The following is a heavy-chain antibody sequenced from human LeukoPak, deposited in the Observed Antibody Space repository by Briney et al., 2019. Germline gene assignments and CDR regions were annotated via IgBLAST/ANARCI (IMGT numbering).Heavy chain of an antibody. CDR3: ARVGPENWFDP. J-gene: IGHJ5*02. Sequence: GGSLRLSCAASGFTFSSYNMNWVRQAPGKGREWVSSISSSSSYIYYADSVKGRFTISRDNAKNSLYLQMNSLRAEDTAVYYCARVGPENWFDPWGQGTLVTVSS. V-gene: IGHV3-21*01. CDR2: ISSSSSYI. CDR1: GFTFSSYN.